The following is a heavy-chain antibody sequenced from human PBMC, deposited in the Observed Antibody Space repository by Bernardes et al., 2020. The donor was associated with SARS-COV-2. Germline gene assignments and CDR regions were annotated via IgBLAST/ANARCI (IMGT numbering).Heavy chain of an antibody. V-gene: IGHV1-2*02. CDR2: INPTSRGP. D-gene: IGHD1-1*01. Sequence: ASVKVSCKASGYIFTGYYIHWVRQAPGQGLEWMGWINPTSRGPNNPQKFQGRLTMTKDTSSSTAYMEFSGLISDDTAVYYCARGHDTWTDIYYSYYNGLDVWGQGTTVTVSS. CDR3: ARGHDTWTDIYYSYYNGLDV. J-gene: IGHJ6*02. CDR1: GYIFTGYY.